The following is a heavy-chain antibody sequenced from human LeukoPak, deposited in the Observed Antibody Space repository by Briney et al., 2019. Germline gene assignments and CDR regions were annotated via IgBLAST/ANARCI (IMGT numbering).Heavy chain of an antibody. V-gene: IGHV4-31*03. CDR3: ARSPFRAGTGAFDI. J-gene: IGHJ3*02. D-gene: IGHD6-19*01. CDR2: IYYSGST. Sequence: PSQTLSLTCTVSGGSISSGGYYWSWIHQHPGKGLEWIGYIYYSGSTYYNPSLKSRVTISVDTSKNQFSLKLSSVTAADTAVYYCARSPFRAGTGAFDIWGQGTMVTVSS. CDR1: GGSISSGGYY.